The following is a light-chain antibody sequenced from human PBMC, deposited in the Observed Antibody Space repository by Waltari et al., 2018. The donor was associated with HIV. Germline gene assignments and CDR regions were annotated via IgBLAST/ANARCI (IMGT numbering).Light chain of an antibody. Sequence: DVRVTQSPSPLSASVGDRVTITCRASQGTSNFLAWYQQKPGKVPKLLINEASVLQSEVPARFSGSGSGTEFNLTIDSLQAEDVGSYYCQKYDTGPVTFGPGTKV. CDR1: QGTSNF. J-gene: IGKJ3*01. V-gene: IGKV1-27*01. CDR2: EAS. CDR3: QKYDTGPVT.